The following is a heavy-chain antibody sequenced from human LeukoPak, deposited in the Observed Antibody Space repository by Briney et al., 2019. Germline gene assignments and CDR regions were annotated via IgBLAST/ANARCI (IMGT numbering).Heavy chain of an antibody. CDR1: GVSIRSSGYY. Sequence: SETLSLTCTVSGVSIRSSGYYWGWIRQPPGKGLEWIGSIYSSGGTYYNPSLKSRVTISVDTSKSQFSLNLSSVTAADTAVYYCGSRSDDRSLYYFDYWGQGTLVTVSS. CDR2: IYSSGGT. V-gene: IGHV4-39*01. D-gene: IGHD3-22*01. CDR3: GSRSDDRSLYYFDY. J-gene: IGHJ4*02.